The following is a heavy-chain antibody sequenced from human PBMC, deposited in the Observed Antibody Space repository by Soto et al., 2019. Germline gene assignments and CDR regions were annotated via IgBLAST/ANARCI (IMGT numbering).Heavy chain of an antibody. CDR3: ARGDSTDCSNGVCSFFYNHDMDV. D-gene: IGHD2-8*01. V-gene: IGHV1-2*04. Sequence: QVQLVQSGAEVKKPGASVKVSCKASGYSFTDYHIHWVRQAPGQVLEWLGRINPKSGGTSTAQKFQGWVTMTTDTSISKASLELTRLTSDDTAIYYCARGDSTDCSNGVCSFFYNHDMDVWGQGSTVTVSS. CDR1: GYSFTDYH. CDR2: INPKSGGT. J-gene: IGHJ6*02.